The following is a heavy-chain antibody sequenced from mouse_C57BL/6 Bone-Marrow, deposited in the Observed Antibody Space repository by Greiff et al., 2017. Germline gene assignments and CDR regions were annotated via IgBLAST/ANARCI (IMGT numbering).Heavy chain of an antibody. V-gene: IGHV1-80*01. CDR2: ICPGNGDT. Sequence: QVQLQQSGAELVKPGASGKISCKASGYAFGSYWLNWVKQRPGKGLELSGQICPGNGDTNYNGKFKGKVTLTADKSSSTGYMQFSRLASEESAVYVCARWGYFFAPDYWGQGTTLTVSS. CDR3: ARWGYFFAPDY. D-gene: IGHD1-1*01. CDR1: GYAFGSYW. J-gene: IGHJ2*01.